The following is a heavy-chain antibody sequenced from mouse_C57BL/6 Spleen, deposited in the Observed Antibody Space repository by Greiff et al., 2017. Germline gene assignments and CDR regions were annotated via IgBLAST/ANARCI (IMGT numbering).Heavy chain of an antibody. CDR3: ARDYDRAMDY. J-gene: IGHJ4*01. D-gene: IGHD2-4*01. Sequence: LVESGPELVKPGASVKISCKASGYAFSSSWMNWVKQRPGKGLEWIGRIYPGDGDTNYNGKFKGKATLTADKSSSTAYMQLSSLTSEDSAVYFCARDYDRAMDYWGQGTSVTVSS. V-gene: IGHV1-82*01. CDR1: GYAFSSSW. CDR2: IYPGDGDT.